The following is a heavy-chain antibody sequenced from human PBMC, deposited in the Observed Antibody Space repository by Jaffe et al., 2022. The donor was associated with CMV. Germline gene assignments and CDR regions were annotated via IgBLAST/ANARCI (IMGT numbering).Heavy chain of an antibody. CDR3: ARGGYSYGYDNWFDP. CDR1: GGSVSSGSYY. D-gene: IGHD5-18*01. J-gene: IGHJ5*02. V-gene: IGHV4-61*01. CDR2: IYYSGST. Sequence: QVQLQESGPGLVKPSETLSLTCTVSGGSVSSGSYYWSWIRQPPGKGLEWIGYIYYSGSTNYNPSLKSRVTISVDTSKNQFSLKLSSVTAADTAVYYCARGGYSYGYDNWFDPWGQGTLVTVSS.